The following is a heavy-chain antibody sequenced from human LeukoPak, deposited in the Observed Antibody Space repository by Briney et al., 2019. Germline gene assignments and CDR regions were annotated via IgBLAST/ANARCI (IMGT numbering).Heavy chain of an antibody. J-gene: IGHJ5*02. CDR1: GFTFSSYW. Sequence: TGGSLRLSCAASGFTFSSYWMSWVRQAPGKGLEWVANIKQDGSEKYYVDSVKGRFTISRDNAKNSLYLQMNSLRAEDTAVYYCAREDYGDYERWFDPWGQGTLVTVSS. CDR3: AREDYGDYERWFDP. D-gene: IGHD4-17*01. CDR2: IKQDGSEK. V-gene: IGHV3-7*01.